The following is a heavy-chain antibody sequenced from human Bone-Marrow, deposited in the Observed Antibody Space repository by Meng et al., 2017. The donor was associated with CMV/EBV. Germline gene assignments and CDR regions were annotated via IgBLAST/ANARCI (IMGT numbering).Heavy chain of an antibody. CDR1: GYTFTGYY. D-gene: IGHD6-19*01. Sequence: SVKVSCKASGYTFTGYYMHWVRQAPGQGLEWMGWINPNSGGTNYAQKFQGRVTMTRDTSISTAYMELSRLRSDDTAVYYCARARIGQWLVLVWGQGTLVTVSS. J-gene: IGHJ4*02. CDR3: ARARIGQWLVLV. CDR2: INPNSGGT. V-gene: IGHV1-2*02.